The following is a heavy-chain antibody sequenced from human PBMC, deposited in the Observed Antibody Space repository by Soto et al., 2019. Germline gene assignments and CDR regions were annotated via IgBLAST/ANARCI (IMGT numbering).Heavy chain of an antibody. CDR2: VYPADSDA. J-gene: IGHJ4*02. V-gene: IGHV5-51*04. CDR3: ASPLRWDLQNPIDY. CDR1: GYIFTSYW. Sequence: GESLKISCQGSGYIFTSYWIGWESQMPGKGRGWMGIVYPADSDARYSPSFQGQVTISADKPISTTYLQWSSLKASDTAMYYWASPLRWDLQNPIDYWRQVTLIPVSS. D-gene: IGHD1-26*01.